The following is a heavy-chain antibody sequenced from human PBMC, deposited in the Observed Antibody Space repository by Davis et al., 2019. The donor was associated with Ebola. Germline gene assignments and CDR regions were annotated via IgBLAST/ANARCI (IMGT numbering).Heavy chain of an antibody. CDR3: AYRPNGESYFDY. CDR2: ISYDGRNK. D-gene: IGHD3-10*01. V-gene: IGHV3-30*03. Sequence: PGGSLRLSCAASGFTFSSYGMHWVRQAPGKGLEWVALISYDGRNKFYADSVKGRFTISRDNSKNTLYLQMNSLRAEDTAVYYCAYRPNGESYFDYWGQGTLVTVSS. CDR1: GFTFSSYG. J-gene: IGHJ4*02.